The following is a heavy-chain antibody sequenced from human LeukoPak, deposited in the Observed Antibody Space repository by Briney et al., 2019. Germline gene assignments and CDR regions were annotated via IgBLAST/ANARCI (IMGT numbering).Heavy chain of an antibody. CDR2: ISSSGSTI. CDR3: ARPRLRHYYGMDV. J-gene: IGHJ6*02. D-gene: IGHD4-17*01. V-gene: IGHV3-48*03. CDR1: GFTFSSYE. Sequence: GGSLRLSCAASGFTFSSYEMNRVRQAPGKGLEWVSYISSSGSTIYYADSVKGRFTISRDNAKNSLYLQMNSLRAEDTAVYYCARPRLRHYYGMDVWGQGTTVTVSS.